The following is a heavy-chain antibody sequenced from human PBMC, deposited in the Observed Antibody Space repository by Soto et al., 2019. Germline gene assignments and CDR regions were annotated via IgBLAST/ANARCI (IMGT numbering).Heavy chain of an antibody. V-gene: IGHV3-21*01. CDR1: GFTFSSYS. CDR2: ISSSSSYI. Sequence: EVPVVESGGGLVKPGGSLRLSCAASGFTFSSYSMNWVRQAPGKGLEWVSSISSSSSYIYYAVSVKGRFTISRDNAKNSLYLQMNSLRAEDTAVYYCARVGGGYQLLHAFDIWGQGTMVTVSS. CDR3: ARVGGGYQLLHAFDI. D-gene: IGHD2-2*01. J-gene: IGHJ3*02.